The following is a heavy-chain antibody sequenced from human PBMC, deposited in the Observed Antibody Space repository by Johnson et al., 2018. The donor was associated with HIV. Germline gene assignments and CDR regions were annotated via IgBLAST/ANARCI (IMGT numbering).Heavy chain of an antibody. Sequence: EMQLVESGGGVVRPGGSLRLSCAASGFNVDDDALSWVRQVPGKGLEWVSGINYNGGSTGYADSVRDRFSISRDNAKNSLYLQMDSLRAEDTAMYYCARAKDAAYHYDAFDVWGHGTMVIVSA. CDR2: INYNGGST. CDR3: ARAKDAAYHYDAFDV. D-gene: IGHD2-15*01. V-gene: IGHV3-20*04. CDR1: GFNVDDDA. J-gene: IGHJ3*01.